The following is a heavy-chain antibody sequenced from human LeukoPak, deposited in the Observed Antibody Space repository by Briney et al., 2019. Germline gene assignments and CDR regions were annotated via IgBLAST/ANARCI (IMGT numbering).Heavy chain of an antibody. Sequence: GSSVKVSCKASGGTFSSYAISWVRQAPGQGLEWMGMINPSGGSTSYAQKFQGRVTMTRDTSTSTVYMDLNSLRSEDTAVYFCARSIRGCSSSPCYEDYWGQGTLVTVSS. CDR3: ARSIRGCSSSPCYEDY. J-gene: IGHJ4*02. CDR1: GGTFSSYA. V-gene: IGHV1-46*01. CDR2: INPSGGST. D-gene: IGHD2-2*01.